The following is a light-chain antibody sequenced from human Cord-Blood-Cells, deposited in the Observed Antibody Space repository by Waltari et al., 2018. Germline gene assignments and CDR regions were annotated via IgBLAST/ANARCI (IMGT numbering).Light chain of an antibody. J-gene: IGKJ1*01. CDR3: QQRSNWPPT. CDR2: DAS. CDR1: QRVSSY. Sequence: EIMLTQSRATLSLSPVESATLSCRASQRVSSYLAWYQQKPGQAPRLLIYDASNRATGIPARFSGSGSGTDFTLTISSLEPEDFAVYYCQQRSNWPPTFGQGTKVEIK. V-gene: IGKV3-11*01.